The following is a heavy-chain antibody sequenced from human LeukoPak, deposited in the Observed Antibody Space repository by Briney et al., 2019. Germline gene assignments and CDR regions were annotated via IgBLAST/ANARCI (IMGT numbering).Heavy chain of an antibody. V-gene: IGHV4-39*01. CDR1: GGSISSGGYY. CDR3: ARHRLAHSSSWLLTRPYFDY. D-gene: IGHD6-13*01. Sequence: SETLSLTCTVSGGSISSGGYYWSWIRQPPGKGLEWIGSIYYSGSTYYNPSLKSRVTISVDTSKNQFSPKLSSVTAADTAVYYCARHRLAHSSSWLLTRPYFDYWGQGTLVTVSS. CDR2: IYYSGST. J-gene: IGHJ4*02.